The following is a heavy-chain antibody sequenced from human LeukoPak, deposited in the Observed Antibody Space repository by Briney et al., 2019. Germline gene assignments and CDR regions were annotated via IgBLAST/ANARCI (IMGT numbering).Heavy chain of an antibody. D-gene: IGHD6-19*01. CDR3: ARDFAVAGISVLPYYYYGMDV. CDR2: ISGSGGST. Sequence: GGSLRLSCAASGFTFSSYAMSWVCQAPGKGLEWVSAISGSGGSTYYADSVKGRFTISRDNSKNTLYLQMNSLRAEDTAVYYCARDFAVAGISVLPYYYYGMDVWGQGTTVTVSS. V-gene: IGHV3-23*01. CDR1: GFTFSSYA. J-gene: IGHJ6*02.